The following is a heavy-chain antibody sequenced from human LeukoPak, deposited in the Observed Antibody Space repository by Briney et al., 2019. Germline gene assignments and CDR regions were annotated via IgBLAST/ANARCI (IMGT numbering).Heavy chain of an antibody. J-gene: IGHJ4*02. CDR2: ISAYNGNT. Sequence: ASVKVSCKASGYTFTSYGISWVRQAPGQGLEWMGWISAYNGNTNYAQKFQGRVTITADESTSTAYMELSSLRSEDTAVYYCARETSSRYFDNWGQGTLLTVSS. CDR1: GYTFTSYG. CDR3: ARETSSRYFDN. V-gene: IGHV1-18*01.